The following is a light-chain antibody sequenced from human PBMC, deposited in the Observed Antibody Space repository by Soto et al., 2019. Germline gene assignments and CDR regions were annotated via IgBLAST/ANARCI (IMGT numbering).Light chain of an antibody. CDR1: QSISNS. CDR2: KAS. J-gene: IGKJ1*01. Sequence: DIQMTQSPSTLSASVGDRVTITCRASQSISNSLAWYQQKPGKAPKLLIYKASSLESGVPLRFSGSESETEFTLTIISVQPDDFASYYCQQYNSYWTFGQGTKVEIK. V-gene: IGKV1-5*03. CDR3: QQYNSYWT.